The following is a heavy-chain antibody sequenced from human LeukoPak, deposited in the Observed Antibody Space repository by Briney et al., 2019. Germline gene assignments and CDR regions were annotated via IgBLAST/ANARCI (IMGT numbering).Heavy chain of an antibody. J-gene: IGHJ4*02. D-gene: IGHD6-13*01. CDR1: GFTFSSYS. CDR3: AREVAAANDY. Sequence: SGGSLRLSCAASGFTFSSYSMNWVRQAPGKGLEWVSSISSSSSYIYYADSVKGRFTISRDNAKNSLYLQMNSLRAEDTAVYYCAREVAAANDYWGQGTLVTVSS. V-gene: IGHV3-21*01. CDR2: ISSSSSYI.